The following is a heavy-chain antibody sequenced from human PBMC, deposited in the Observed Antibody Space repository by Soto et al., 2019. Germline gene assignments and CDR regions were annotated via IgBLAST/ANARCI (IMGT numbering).Heavy chain of an antibody. D-gene: IGHD5-12*01. CDR3: ARGEVLVATSPFDS. CDR2: INHSGST. CDR1: GGSFSGYY. V-gene: IGHV4-34*01. Sequence: QVQLQQWGAGLLKPSETLSLTCAVYGGSFSGYYWSWIRQPPTKGLEWIGEINHSGSTNYNPSLKRLVTIPVDTSKNECSLRLGSVPDADAAVYYCARGEVLVATSPFDSWGQGTLVTVSS. J-gene: IGHJ4*02.